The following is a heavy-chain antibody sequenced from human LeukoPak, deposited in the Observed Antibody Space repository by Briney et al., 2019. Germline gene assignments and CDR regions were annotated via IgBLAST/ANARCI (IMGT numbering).Heavy chain of an antibody. CDR2: IRYDGIGK. V-gene: IGHV3-30*02. CDR3: AKEPGSTGAYDT. D-gene: IGHD5-12*01. Sequence: GSLRLSCAASGFTFSDCSMHWVRLAPGKGLEWVAFIRYDGIGKSYADSVKGRFTVSRDNSKNTLFLQMNSLRTEDTAVYYCAKEPGSTGAYDTWGQGTLVTVSS. J-gene: IGHJ4*02. CDR1: GFTFSDCS.